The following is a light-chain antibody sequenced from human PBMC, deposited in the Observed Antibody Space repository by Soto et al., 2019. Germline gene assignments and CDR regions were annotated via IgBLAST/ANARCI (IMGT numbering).Light chain of an antibody. CDR2: AAS. V-gene: IGKV1-9*01. J-gene: IGKJ3*01. Sequence: IQLTQSPSSLSASVGDRVTIACRASQGISSYLAWYQQKPGKAPQLLIYAASTLQSGVPSRFSGSGSGTDFTLTISSLQPEDFVTYYCQQHESVPFTFGPGTKVDIK. CDR1: QGISSY. CDR3: QQHESVPFT.